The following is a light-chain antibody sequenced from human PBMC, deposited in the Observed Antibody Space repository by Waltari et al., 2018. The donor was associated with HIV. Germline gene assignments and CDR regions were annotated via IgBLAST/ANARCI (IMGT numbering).Light chain of an antibody. CDR1: QDISTD. V-gene: IGKV1-33*01. CDR2: AAS. Sequence: DIQMTQFPSSLSASVGDRVTITCHASQDISTDLNWYQQKPGKAPKLLIYAASSLETGVPSRFSGSGSGTSFAFTITNLQPEDFASYFCQQFDDLPLTFAGGTKLEVK. CDR3: QQFDDLPLT. J-gene: IGKJ4*01.